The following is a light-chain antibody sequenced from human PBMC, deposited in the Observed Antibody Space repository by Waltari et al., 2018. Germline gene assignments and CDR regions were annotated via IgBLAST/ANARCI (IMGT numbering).Light chain of an antibody. V-gene: IGLV1-40*01. J-gene: IGLJ3*02. CDR1: SSNFGAGYA. Sequence: QSVLTQPPSVSGAPGQSITISCTGSSSNFGAGYAVPWYQRLPGTAPKPLIYANKNRPSGVPDRFSGSKSGTSASLAITGLQAEDEADYYCQSFDRSLSASVFGGGTKLTVL. CDR3: QSFDRSLSASV. CDR2: ANK.